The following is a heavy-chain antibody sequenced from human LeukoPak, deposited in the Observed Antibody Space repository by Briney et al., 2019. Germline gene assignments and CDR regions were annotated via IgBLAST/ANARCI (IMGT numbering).Heavy chain of an antibody. D-gene: IGHD3-10*01. J-gene: IGHJ6*04. CDR1: GFIFTSYA. CDR3: ARDWAREDGFMDV. CDR2: IPYDGSNR. Sequence: QTGGSLRLSCAASGFIFTSYAMHWVRQAPGKGLEWVAVIPYDGSNRYYADSVKGRFTISRDNSKNTLYLQMNSLRAEDTAVYYCARDWAREDGFMDVWGKGTTVTVSS. V-gene: IGHV3-30*04.